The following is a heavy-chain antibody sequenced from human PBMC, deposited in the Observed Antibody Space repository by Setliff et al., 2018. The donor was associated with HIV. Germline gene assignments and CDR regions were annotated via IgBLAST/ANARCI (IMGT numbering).Heavy chain of an antibody. D-gene: IGHD6-13*01. CDR2: INWNSDNI. V-gene: IGHV3-9*01. CDR1: GFTFDDYA. CDR3: AKDWVKGRDIAQAVDAFDI. Sequence: GGSLRLSCAASGFTFDDYAMHWVRLTPGKGLEWVSGINWNSDNIGYAGSVKGRFTISRDNAKNSLHLQMNSLRAEDTALYYCAKDWVKGRDIAQAVDAFDIWGQGTMVTVS. J-gene: IGHJ3*02.